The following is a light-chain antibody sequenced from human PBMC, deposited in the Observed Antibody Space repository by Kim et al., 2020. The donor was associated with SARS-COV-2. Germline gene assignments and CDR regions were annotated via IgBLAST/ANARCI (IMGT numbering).Light chain of an antibody. J-gene: IGLJ2*01. CDR2: EDN. CDR1: SGNIASNY. CDR3: QSYDSSNPVV. V-gene: IGLV6-57*04. Sequence: FMLTQPHSVSESPGKTVTISCTRSSGNIASNYVQWYQQRPGSAPTTVIYEDNQRPSGVPDRFSGSIDSSSNSASLTISGLKTEDEADYYCQSYDSSNPVVFGGGTQLTVL.